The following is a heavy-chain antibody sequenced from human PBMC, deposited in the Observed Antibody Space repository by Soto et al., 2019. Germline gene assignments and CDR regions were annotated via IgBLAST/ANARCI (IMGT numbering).Heavy chain of an antibody. CDR2: IRSKAYGGTT. J-gene: IGHJ3*02. Sequence: GGSLRLSCAASGLTLSSYSMNWVRQAPGKGLEWVGFIRSKAYGGTTEYAASVKGRFTISRDDSKSIAYLQMNSLKTEDTAVYYCTREPITIFGVVTPDAFDIWGQGTMVTVSS. CDR3: TREPITIFGVVTPDAFDI. CDR1: GLTLSSYS. D-gene: IGHD3-3*01. V-gene: IGHV3-49*04.